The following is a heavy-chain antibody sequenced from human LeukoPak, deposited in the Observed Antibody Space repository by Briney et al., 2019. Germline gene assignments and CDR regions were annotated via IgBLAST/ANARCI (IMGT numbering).Heavy chain of an antibody. CDR1: GFTFSSYS. CDR3: TRINYG. V-gene: IGHV3-74*01. J-gene: IGHJ4*02. Sequence: PGGSLRLSCAASGFTFSSYSMNWVRQAPGKGLMWVSRINSDGSTTSYADSVKGRFTISRDNAKNTLYLQMNSLRVEDTAVYYCTRINYGWGQGTLVTVSS. CDR2: INSDGSTT. D-gene: IGHD3-16*01.